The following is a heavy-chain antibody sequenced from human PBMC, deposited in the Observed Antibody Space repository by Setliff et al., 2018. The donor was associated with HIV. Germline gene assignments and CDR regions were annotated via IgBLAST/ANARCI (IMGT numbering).Heavy chain of an antibody. CDR2: MHPHSGNT. CDR1: SEYTFTNFN. D-gene: IGHD3-10*01. J-gene: IGHJ3*02. CDR3: AKSPELLWFGESQPHAFDI. V-gene: IGHV1-18*01. Sequence: ASVKVSCKASSEYTFTNFNINWVRQAPGQGLEWMGWMHPHSGNTDYTQKLQGRVTMTTDTSTSTAYMELRSLRSDDTAVYYCAKSPELLWFGESQPHAFDIWGQGTMVTV.